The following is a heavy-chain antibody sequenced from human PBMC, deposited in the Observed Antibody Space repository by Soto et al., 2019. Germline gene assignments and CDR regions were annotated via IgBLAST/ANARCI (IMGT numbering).Heavy chain of an antibody. Sequence: QVQLVESGGGVVQPGRSLRLSCAASGFTFSSYGMHWVRQAPGKGLEWVAVISYDGSNKYYADSVKGRFTISRDNSKNTLYLQMNSLRAEDTAVYYCAKDDRDYGEYYFDYWGQGTLVTVSS. CDR1: GFTFSSYG. CDR3: AKDDRDYGEYYFDY. D-gene: IGHD4-17*01. CDR2: ISYDGSNK. J-gene: IGHJ4*02. V-gene: IGHV3-30*18.